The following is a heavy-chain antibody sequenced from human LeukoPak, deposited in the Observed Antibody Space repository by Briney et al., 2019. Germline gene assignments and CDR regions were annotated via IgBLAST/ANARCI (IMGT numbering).Heavy chain of an antibody. CDR1: GFTFSSYS. Sequence: GGSLRLSCAASGFTFSSYSMNWVRQAPGKGLEWVSSISSSSYIYYADSVKGRFTISRDNAKNSLYLQMNSLRAEDTAVYYCARGVRGIYCGGDCPTGPFDIWGQGTMVTVSS. CDR3: ARGVRGIYCGGDCPTGPFDI. V-gene: IGHV3-21*01. CDR2: ISSSSYI. J-gene: IGHJ3*02. D-gene: IGHD2-21*02.